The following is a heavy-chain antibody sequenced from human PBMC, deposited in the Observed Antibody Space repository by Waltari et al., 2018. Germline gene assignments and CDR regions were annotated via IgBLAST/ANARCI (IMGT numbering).Heavy chain of an antibody. J-gene: IGHJ4*02. Sequence: EVQLVESGGGLVQPGGSLRLSCAASGFTFSSYEMNWVRQAPGKGLEWVSYISSSGSTIYYADSVKCRFTISRDNAKNSLYLQMNSLRAEDTAVYYCARAGWLEGYFDYWGQGTLVTVSS. V-gene: IGHV3-48*03. CDR2: ISSSGSTI. D-gene: IGHD5-12*01. CDR1: GFTFSSYE. CDR3: ARAGWLEGYFDY.